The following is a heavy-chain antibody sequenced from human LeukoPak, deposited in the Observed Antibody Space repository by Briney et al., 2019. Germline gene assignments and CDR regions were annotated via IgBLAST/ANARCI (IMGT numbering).Heavy chain of an antibody. D-gene: IGHD3-22*01. CDR1: GGSISSSNW. Sequence: SGTLSLTCAVSGGSISSSNWWSWVRQPPGKGLEWIGEIYHSGSTNYNPSLKSRVTISVDKSKNQFSLKLSSVTAADTAVYYCAREGYYDSSGYGVWGQGTTVTVSS. CDR2: IYHSGST. J-gene: IGHJ6*02. CDR3: AREGYYDSSGYGV. V-gene: IGHV4-4*02.